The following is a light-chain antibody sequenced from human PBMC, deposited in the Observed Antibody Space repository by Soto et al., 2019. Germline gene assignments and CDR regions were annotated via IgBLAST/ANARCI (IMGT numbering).Light chain of an antibody. V-gene: IGLV8-61*01. CDR2: NTN. J-gene: IGLJ2*01. CDR3: VLYMGSGISV. CDR1: SGSVSTTYY. Sequence: QAVVTQEPSFSVSPGGTVTLTCALNSGSVSTTYYPSWYQLTPGQAPRTLIYNTNIRSSGVPDRFSGSILGNKAALTITGAQADDESDYYCVLYMGSGISVFGGGTKLTVL.